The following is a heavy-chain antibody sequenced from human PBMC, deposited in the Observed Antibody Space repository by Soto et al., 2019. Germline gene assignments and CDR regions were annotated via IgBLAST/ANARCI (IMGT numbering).Heavy chain of an antibody. D-gene: IGHD3-22*01. Sequence: ASVKVSCKASGYTFTSYYMHWVRQAPGQGLEWMGIINPSGGSTSYAQKFQGRVTMTRDTSTSTVYMELSSLRSEDTAVYYCARRYYDSSGVVFWFDPWGQGTLVTVSS. CDR2: INPSGGST. CDR3: ARRYYDSSGVVFWFDP. J-gene: IGHJ5*02. V-gene: IGHV1-46*01. CDR1: GYTFTSYY.